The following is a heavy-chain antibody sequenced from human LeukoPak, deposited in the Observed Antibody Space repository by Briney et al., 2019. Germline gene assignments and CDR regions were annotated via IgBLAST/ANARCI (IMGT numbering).Heavy chain of an antibody. J-gene: IGHJ4*02. Sequence: PEGSLRLSCAASGFIFSDYEMNWVRQAPGQGLEWLSYISTTINDLYYARNVRGRFSVPRDNGKNSLYLQMDTQRAEDTAVCYCAIEGCNYGWSLCPDYWGQGVLVTVSS. CDR3: AIEGCNYGWSLCPDY. D-gene: IGHD3-10*01. CDR2: ISTTINDL. CDR1: GFIFSDYE. V-gene: IGHV3-48*03.